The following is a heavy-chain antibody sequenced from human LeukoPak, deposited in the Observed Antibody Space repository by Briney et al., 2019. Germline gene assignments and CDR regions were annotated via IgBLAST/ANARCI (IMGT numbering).Heavy chain of an antibody. CDR3: ARDQAVTTWLDV. D-gene: IGHD4-11*01. CDR1: GYTFTDYY. Sequence: AAVAVSYKHSGYTFTDYYMHWVRQAPGHGREWMGWINPNRGGTNYAQKFQGRVTITRDTSISTAYMELSRLRSDDTAVYYCARDQAVTTWLDVWGKGTTVTVSS. J-gene: IGHJ6*04. V-gene: IGHV1-2*02. CDR2: INPNRGGT.